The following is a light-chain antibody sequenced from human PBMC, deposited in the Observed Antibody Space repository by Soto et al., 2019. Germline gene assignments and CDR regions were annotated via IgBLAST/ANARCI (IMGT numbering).Light chain of an antibody. CDR2: GNS. V-gene: IGLV1-40*01. Sequence: QSVLTQPPSVSGAPGQRVTISCTGSSSNIGAGYDVHWYQQLPGTAPKLLICGNSNRPSEVPDRFSGSKSGTSASLAITGLQAEDEADYYCQSYDSSLSGSRVFGTGTKLTVL. CDR3: QSYDSSLSGSRV. J-gene: IGLJ1*01. CDR1: SSNIGAGYD.